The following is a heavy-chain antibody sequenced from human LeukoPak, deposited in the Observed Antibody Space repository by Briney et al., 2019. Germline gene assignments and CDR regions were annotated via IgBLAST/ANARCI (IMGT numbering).Heavy chain of an antibody. J-gene: IGHJ4*02. CDR3: ARDTMYSSSWYPQNDY. CDR1: GFTFSSYW. V-gene: IGHV3-7*01. D-gene: IGHD6-13*01. Sequence: GGSLRLSCAASGFTFSSYWMSWVRQAPGKGLEWVANIKQDGSEKYYVDSVKGRFTISRDNAKNSLYLQMNSLRAEDTAVYYCARDTMYSSSWYPQNDYWGQGTLVTVSS. CDR2: IKQDGSEK.